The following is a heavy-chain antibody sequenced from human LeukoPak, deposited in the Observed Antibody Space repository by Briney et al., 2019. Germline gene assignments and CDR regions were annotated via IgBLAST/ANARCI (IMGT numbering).Heavy chain of an antibody. J-gene: IGHJ6*03. CDR1: GGSLSSTSYY. D-gene: IGHD2-2*01. CDR2: IYYSGST. V-gene: IGHV4-39*01. Sequence: SETLSLTCTVSGGSLSSTSYYWGWIRQPPGTGLEWIGSIYYSGSTYYNPSLKSRVTISVDTSKNQFSLKLSSVTAADTSVYYCGGSSSYYYMDVWGKGTTVTISS. CDR3: GGSSSYYYMDV.